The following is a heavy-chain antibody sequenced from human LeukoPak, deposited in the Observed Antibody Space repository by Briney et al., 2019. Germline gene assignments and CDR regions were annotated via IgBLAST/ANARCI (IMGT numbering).Heavy chain of an antibody. J-gene: IGHJ4*02. CDR3: ARVGGSGWSDY. V-gene: IGHV3-30-3*01. CDR2: ISYDGSNK. D-gene: IGHD6-19*01. Sequence: GGSLRLSCAASGFTFSSYAMHWVRQAPGKGLEWVAVISYDGSNKYYADSVKGRFTTSRDNSKNTLYLQMNSLRAEDTAVYYCARVGGSGWSDYWGQGTLVTVSS. CDR1: GFTFSSYA.